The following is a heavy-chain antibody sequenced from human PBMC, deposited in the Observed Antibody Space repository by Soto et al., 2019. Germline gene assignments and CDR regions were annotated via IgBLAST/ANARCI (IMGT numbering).Heavy chain of an antibody. CDR1: GGTFSTYG. CDR3: AREEAAAATSGMDV. Sequence: QVQLVQSGAEVKKPGYSVKVSCKASGGTFSTYGINWVRQAPGQGLEWMGGIIPIFDTTNYAQKFQGKFTITADESTSTVYMELSSLRSEDTALYYCAREEAAAATSGMDVWGHWTTVTVSS. J-gene: IGHJ6*02. CDR2: IIPIFDTT. D-gene: IGHD6-13*01. V-gene: IGHV1-69*01.